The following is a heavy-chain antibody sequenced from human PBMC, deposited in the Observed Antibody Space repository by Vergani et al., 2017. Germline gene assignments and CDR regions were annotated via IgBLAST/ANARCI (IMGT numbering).Heavy chain of an antibody. CDR2: IYYSGST. D-gene: IGHD3-3*01. V-gene: IGHV4-31*03. CDR1: GGSISSGGYY. Sequence: QVQLQESGPGLVKPSQTLSLTCTVSGGSISSGGYYWSWIRQHPGKGLAWIGYIYYSGSTYYNPSLKSRVTISVDTSKNQFSLKLSSVTAADTAVYYCARAEYYDFWSGYYRGWYFDCWGQGTLVTVSS. J-gene: IGHJ4*02. CDR3: ARAEYYDFWSGYYRGWYFDC.